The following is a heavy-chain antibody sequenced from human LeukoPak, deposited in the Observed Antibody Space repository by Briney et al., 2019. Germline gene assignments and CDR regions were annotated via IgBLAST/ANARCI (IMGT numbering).Heavy chain of an antibody. CDR2: MNPNSGHT. V-gene: IGHV1-8*02. Sequence: ASVKVSCKASGYTFTSYGITWVRQATGQGLEWMGWMNPNSGHTGYAQKFQGRVTMTRNTSITTAYMELSSLGSEDTAVYYCARTHYYDSSGDNWFDPWGQGTLVTVSS. J-gene: IGHJ5*02. CDR1: GYTFTSYG. D-gene: IGHD3-22*01. CDR3: ARTHYYDSSGDNWFDP.